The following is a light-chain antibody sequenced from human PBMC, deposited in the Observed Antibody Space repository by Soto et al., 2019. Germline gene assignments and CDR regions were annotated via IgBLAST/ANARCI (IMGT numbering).Light chain of an antibody. CDR1: QSVSSN. CDR2: GAS. CDR3: PESDFRPLT. J-gene: IGKJ4*01. Sequence: VRTHSEPTLSVSPGERATLSCRASQSVSSNLAWYQQKPGQAPRLLIYGASNLQTGVPSRFSGSGSGTDFTFTISSLQPEDIATYYCPESDFRPLTFGRGTKVDIK. V-gene: IGKV3-15*01.